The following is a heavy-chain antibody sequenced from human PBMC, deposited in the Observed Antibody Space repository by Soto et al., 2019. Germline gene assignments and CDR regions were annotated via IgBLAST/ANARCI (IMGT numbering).Heavy chain of an antibody. V-gene: IGHV3-23*01. CDR2: ISGRGDST. Sequence: EVQLLESGGGFVQPGGSLRLSCAASGFTFKNYAMTWVRQAPGKGLEWVSGISGRGDSTFYVNSVKGRFTISRDNSKNTLCLQVNSLRVEDTAVYYCAKSPTSTSRRVVSWGQGTLVTVSS. CDR1: GFTFKNYA. D-gene: IGHD2-2*01. J-gene: IGHJ5*02. CDR3: AKSPTSTSRRVVS.